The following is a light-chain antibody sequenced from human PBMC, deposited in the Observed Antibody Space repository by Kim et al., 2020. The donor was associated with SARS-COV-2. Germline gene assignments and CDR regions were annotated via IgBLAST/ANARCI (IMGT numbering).Light chain of an antibody. J-gene: IGLJ2*01. CDR3: QAWHTGVV. CDR1: KLGDSY. CDR2: QDN. V-gene: IGLV3-1*01. Sequence: SYELTQPPSVSVSPGQTASITCSGDKLGDSYSYWYQQRPGQSPVLVIYQDNKRPSGIPERFSGSNSGNTATLTISGTQAMDEADYYCQAWHTGVVFGGGT.